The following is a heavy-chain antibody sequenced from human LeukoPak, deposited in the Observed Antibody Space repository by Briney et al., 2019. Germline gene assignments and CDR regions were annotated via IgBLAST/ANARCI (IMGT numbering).Heavy chain of an antibody. J-gene: IGHJ5*02. D-gene: IGHD1-26*01. Sequence: ASVKVSCKASGYTFTTYGISWVRQATGQGLEWMGWISAYSGNTNYAQKLQGRITMTTDTSTSTAYMELRSLRSDDTAMYYCARDGRQGSPSMFDPWGQGTLVTVSS. CDR3: ARDGRQGSPSMFDP. V-gene: IGHV1-18*01. CDR2: ISAYSGNT. CDR1: GYTFTTYG.